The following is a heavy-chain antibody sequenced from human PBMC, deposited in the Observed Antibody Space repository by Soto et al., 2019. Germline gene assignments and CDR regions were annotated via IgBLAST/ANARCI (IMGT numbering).Heavy chain of an antibody. Sequence: GGSLRLSCAASGFTFSSYEMNWVRQAPGKGLEWVSYISSSGSTIYYADSVKGRFTISRDNAENSLYLQMNSLRAEDTAVYYCARGANYYGMDVWGQGTTVTVSS. J-gene: IGHJ6*02. CDR3: ARGANYYGMDV. CDR1: GFTFSSYE. V-gene: IGHV3-48*03. CDR2: ISSSGSTI.